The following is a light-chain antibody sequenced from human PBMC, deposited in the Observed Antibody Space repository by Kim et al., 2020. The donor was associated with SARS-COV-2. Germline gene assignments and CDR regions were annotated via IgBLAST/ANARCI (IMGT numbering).Light chain of an antibody. V-gene: IGLV3-1*01. CDR3: QACDSSIVV. CDR2: KDS. Sequence: SVFAGKTASITCAEDKLGDKDACWYQQKPGQSPVLVIYKDSKRPAGIPERFSGSNSGNTATLTISGTQAMDEDDYYCQACDSSIVVFGGGTQLTVL. J-gene: IGLJ2*01. CDR1: KLGDKD.